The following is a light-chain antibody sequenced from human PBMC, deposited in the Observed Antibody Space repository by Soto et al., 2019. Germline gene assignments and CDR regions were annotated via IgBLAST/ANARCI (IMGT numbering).Light chain of an antibody. J-gene: IGLJ1*01. V-gene: IGLV1-47*01. CDR1: SSSIGTNY. Sequence: QSVLTQPPSASGTPGQRVTISCSGSSSSIGTNYVYWDQQLPGTAPKLLIYKSDRRPSGVPDRFSGSKSGTSASLAISGLRSEDESDYHCASWDDSLSGYVFGTGTKLTVL. CDR3: ASWDDSLSGYV. CDR2: KSD.